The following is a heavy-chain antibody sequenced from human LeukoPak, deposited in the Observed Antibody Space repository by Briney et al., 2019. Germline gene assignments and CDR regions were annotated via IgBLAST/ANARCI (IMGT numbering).Heavy chain of an antibody. CDR2: ISPYNGNT. V-gene: IGHV1-18*01. J-gene: IGHJ3*02. CDR1: GYTFTNYA. Sequence: ASVKVSCKASGYTFTNYAITWVRQAPGQGLEWMGWISPYNGNTNYARKLLGRVTMTTDTSTSTAYMELRSLRSDDTAVYYCARDLASIAAAGTRAFDIWGQGTMVTVSS. D-gene: IGHD6-13*01. CDR3: ARDLASIAAAGTRAFDI.